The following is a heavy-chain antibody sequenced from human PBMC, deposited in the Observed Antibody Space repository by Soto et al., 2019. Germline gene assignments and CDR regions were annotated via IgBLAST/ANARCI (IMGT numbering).Heavy chain of an antibody. CDR1: GFTFSDYG. D-gene: IGHD2-2*01. CDR3: AKDYNYRGTTSGTYAS. J-gene: IGHJ5*02. CDR2: ITHDGSRE. Sequence: QIQVVESGGGVVQPGRSLRLSCSASGFTFSDYGIHWVRQAPGKGLEWVALITHDGSREYYAASVKGRFTISRDNSKNTLFLDMVTLRPDDTAVCYCAKDYNYRGTTSGTYASWGQGTLVTVSS. V-gene: IGHV3-30*18.